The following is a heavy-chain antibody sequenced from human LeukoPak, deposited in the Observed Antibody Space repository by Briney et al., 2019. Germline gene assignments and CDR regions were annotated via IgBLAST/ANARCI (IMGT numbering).Heavy chain of an antibody. CDR1: GGSISNYY. CDR2: IYYSGLT. J-gene: IGHJ4*02. Sequence: SETLSLTCTVSGGSISNYYWSWIRQPPGKGLEWIGYIYYSGLTGYNPALRSRVTISVDTSKNQFSLKLGSVTTADTALYYCARHKFDYYFDYWGQGTLVTVSS. D-gene: IGHD3-9*01. CDR3: ARHKFDYYFDY. V-gene: IGHV4-59*01.